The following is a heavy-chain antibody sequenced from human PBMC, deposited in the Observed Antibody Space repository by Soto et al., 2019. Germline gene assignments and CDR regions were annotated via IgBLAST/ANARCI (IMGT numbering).Heavy chain of an antibody. CDR2: INHSGST. V-gene: IGHV4-34*01. Sequence: SETLSLTCAVYGGSFSGYYWSWIRQPPGKGLEWIGEINHSGSTNYNPSLKSRVTISVDTSKNQFSLKLSSVTAADTAVYYCARGRITMVRGVIGPFDYWGQGTLVTVSS. J-gene: IGHJ4*02. D-gene: IGHD3-10*01. CDR1: GGSFSGYY. CDR3: ARGRITMVRGVIGPFDY.